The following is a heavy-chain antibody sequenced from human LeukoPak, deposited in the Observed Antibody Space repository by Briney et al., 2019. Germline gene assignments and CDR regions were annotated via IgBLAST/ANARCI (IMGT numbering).Heavy chain of an antibody. CDR2: IYYSGST. V-gene: IGHV4-61*01. Sequence: SETLSLTCTVSGGSVSSYTYYWSWVRQPPGKGLEWIGYIYYSGSTNYNPSLKSRVTLSIDTPKNQFSLRLSSVTAADTAVYYCARSGYCSRTSCYPNWFDPWGQGTLVTVSS. J-gene: IGHJ5*02. D-gene: IGHD2-2*03. CDR1: GGSVSSYTYY. CDR3: ARSGYCSRTSCYPNWFDP.